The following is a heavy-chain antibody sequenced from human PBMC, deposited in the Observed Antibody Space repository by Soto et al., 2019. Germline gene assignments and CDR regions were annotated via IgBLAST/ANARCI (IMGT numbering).Heavy chain of an antibody. CDR2: ISAYNGNT. Sequence: ASVKVSCKASGYTITSYGISWVRQAPGQGLEWMGWISAYNGNTNYAQKLQGRVTMTTDTSTSTAYMELRSLRSDGTAVYYCARDTGYCSGGSCYSGWFDPWGQGTLVTVSS. CDR3: ARDTGYCSGGSCYSGWFDP. D-gene: IGHD2-15*01. V-gene: IGHV1-18*04. J-gene: IGHJ5*02. CDR1: GYTITSYG.